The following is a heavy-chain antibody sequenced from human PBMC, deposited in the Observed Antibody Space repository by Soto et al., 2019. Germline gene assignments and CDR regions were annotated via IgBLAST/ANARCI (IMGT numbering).Heavy chain of an antibody. CDR3: ATDSYGSGSSPYYFDY. CDR1: GFTFTSSA. CDR2: IVVGSGNT. J-gene: IGHJ4*02. D-gene: IGHD3-10*01. Sequence: SVKVSCKASGFTFTSSAVQWVRQARGQRLEWIGWIVVGSGNTNYAQKFQERVTITRDVSTSTAYMELSSLRSEDTAVYYCATDSYGSGSSPYYFDYWGQGTLVTVSS. V-gene: IGHV1-58*01.